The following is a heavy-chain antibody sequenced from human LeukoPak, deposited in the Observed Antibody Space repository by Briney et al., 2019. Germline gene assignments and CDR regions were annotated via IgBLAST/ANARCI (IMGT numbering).Heavy chain of an antibody. CDR3: ARYDSSGYYFQGFDY. CDR1: GYSFTTNW. Sequence: GESLKISCKGSGYSFTTNWVGWVRQMPGKGLESMGIIFPGGSDTRYTPSFQGQVIISADKSTGTVYLQWSSLKASDTAMYYCARYDSSGYYFQGFDYWGQGTLVTVSS. V-gene: IGHV5-51*01. CDR2: IFPGGSDT. J-gene: IGHJ4*02. D-gene: IGHD3-22*01.